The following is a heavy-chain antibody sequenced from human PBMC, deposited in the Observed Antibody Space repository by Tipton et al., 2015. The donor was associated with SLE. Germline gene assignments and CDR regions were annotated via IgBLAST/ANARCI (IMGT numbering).Heavy chain of an antibody. Sequence: TLSLTCTVSGGSVSSGPYYWRWIRQPPGKGLEWIGYIYNSGSTYFNPSLKSRVTMSVDTSKNQFSLGLTSVTAADTAVYYCVREGGYGMTTYGIFALWGQGTLVTVSS. V-gene: IGHV4-31*03. CDR3: VREGGYGMTTYGIFAL. D-gene: IGHD3-3*01. J-gene: IGHJ4*02. CDR2: IYNSGST. CDR1: GGSVSSGPYY.